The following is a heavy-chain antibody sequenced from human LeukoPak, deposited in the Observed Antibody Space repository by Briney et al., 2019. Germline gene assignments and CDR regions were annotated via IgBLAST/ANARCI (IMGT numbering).Heavy chain of an antibody. CDR2: INHSGSS. V-gene: IGHV4-34*01. CDR1: GGSFSGYY. J-gene: IGHJ6*02. CDR3: ARAPSIIAAAGTGPGDYYYGMDV. D-gene: IGHD6-13*01. Sequence: PSETLSLTCAVYGGSFSGYYWSWIRQPPGKGLEWIGEINHSGSSNYNPSLKSRVTISVDTSKNQFSLKLSSVTAADTAVYYCARAPSIIAAAGTGPGDYYYGMDVSGQGTTVTVSS.